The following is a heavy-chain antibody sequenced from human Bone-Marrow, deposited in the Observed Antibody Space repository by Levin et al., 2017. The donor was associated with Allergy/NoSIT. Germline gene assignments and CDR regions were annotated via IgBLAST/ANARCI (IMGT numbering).Heavy chain of an antibody. CDR2: IYYSGST. CDR1: GGSISSYY. Sequence: SETLSLICTVSGGSISSYYWSWIRQPPGKGLEWIGYIYYSGSTNYNPSLKSRVTISVDTSKNQFSLKLSSVTAADTAVYYCARVSAIYDFWSGYYKGSYFDYWGQGTLVTVSS. J-gene: IGHJ4*02. V-gene: IGHV4-59*01. CDR3: ARVSAIYDFWSGYYKGSYFDY. D-gene: IGHD3-3*01.